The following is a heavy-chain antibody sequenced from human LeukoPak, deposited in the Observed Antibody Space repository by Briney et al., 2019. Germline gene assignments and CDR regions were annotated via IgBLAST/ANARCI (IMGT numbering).Heavy chain of an antibody. CDR3: ARSSMRVTANKSWFDP. CDR1: GGSISSYY. Sequence: SETLSLTCTVSGGSISSYYWTWIRQPPGKGLEWIGDIYYTGSTNYNPSLKSRVTILVDTSRTQFSLRLRSVTAADTAVYYCARSSMRVTANKSWFDPWGQGTLVTVSS. D-gene: IGHD2-21*02. CDR2: IYYTGST. J-gene: IGHJ5*02. V-gene: IGHV4-59*01.